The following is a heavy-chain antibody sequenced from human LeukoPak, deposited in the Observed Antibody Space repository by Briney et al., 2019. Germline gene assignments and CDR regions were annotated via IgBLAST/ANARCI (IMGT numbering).Heavy chain of an antibody. V-gene: IGHV3-30-3*01. CDR2: ISYDGSNK. J-gene: IGHJ4*02. D-gene: IGHD1-26*01. CDR1: GFTFSSYA. CDR3: AKDTGNVGATTLVDY. Sequence: PGGSLRLSCAASGFTFSSYAMHWVRQALGKGLEWVAVISYDGSNKYYADSVKGRFTISRDNSKNTLYLQMNSLRAEDTAVYYCAKDTGNVGATTLVDYWGQGTLVTVSS.